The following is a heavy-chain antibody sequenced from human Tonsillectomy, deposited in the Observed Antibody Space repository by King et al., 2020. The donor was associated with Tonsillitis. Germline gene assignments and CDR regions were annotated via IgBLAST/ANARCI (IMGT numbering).Heavy chain of an antibody. CDR3: AREIAVRPTAFFDY. D-gene: IGHD6-6*01. Sequence: QLQESGPGLVKPSETLSLTCTVSGGSISSYYWSWIRQPPGKGLEWSGYIYYSGSTNYNPSLKSRVTISVDTSKNQFSLKLSSVTAADTAVYYCAREIAVRPTAFFDYWGQGTLVTVSS. J-gene: IGHJ4*02. CDR2: IYYSGST. CDR1: GGSISSYY. V-gene: IGHV4-59*08.